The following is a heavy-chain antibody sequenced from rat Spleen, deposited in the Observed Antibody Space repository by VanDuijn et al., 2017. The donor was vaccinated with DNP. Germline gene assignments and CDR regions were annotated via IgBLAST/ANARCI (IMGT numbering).Heavy chain of an antibody. V-gene: IGHV5-7*01. J-gene: IGHJ2*01. CDR3: TRRDSSLLLHGFFDY. Sequence: EVQLVESGGGLVQPGRSLKLSCAASGFTFSDYNMAWVRQAPKKGLEWVATISTSGGSTYYRDSVKGRFTISRDNAKSTLYLQMDSLGSEDTATYYCTRRDSSLLLHGFFDYWGQGVMVTVSS. D-gene: IGHD1-1*01. CDR1: GFTFSDYN. CDR2: ISTSGGST.